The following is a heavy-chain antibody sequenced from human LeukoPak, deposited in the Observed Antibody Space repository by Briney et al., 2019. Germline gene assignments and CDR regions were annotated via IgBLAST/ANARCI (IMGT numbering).Heavy chain of an antibody. CDR3: ARFARVPDP. V-gene: IGHV4-59*01. CDR1: GASMTAAY. D-gene: IGHD3-10*01. CDR2: IFHTGIT. Sequence: SETLSLTCSVSGASMTAAYWAWIRQPPGKGLEYIGYIFHTGITKSSPSLTGRATLSLDTSKNQFSLRLTSVTAADTAIYYCARFARVPDPWGQGILVTVSS. J-gene: IGHJ4*02.